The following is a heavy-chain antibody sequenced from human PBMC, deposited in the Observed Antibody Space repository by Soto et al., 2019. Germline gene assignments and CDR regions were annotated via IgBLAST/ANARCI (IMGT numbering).Heavy chain of an antibody. CDR2: ISAYNGNT. CDR1: GYTFTSYG. V-gene: IGHV1-18*01. CDR3: ARSGSYLAPDAFDI. Sequence: ASVKVSCKASGYTFTSYGISWVRQAPGQGLEWMGWISAYNGNTDYAQKLQGRVTMTTDTSTSTAYVELRSLRSDDTAVYYCARSGSYLAPDAFDIWGQGTMVTVSS. J-gene: IGHJ3*02. D-gene: IGHD1-26*01.